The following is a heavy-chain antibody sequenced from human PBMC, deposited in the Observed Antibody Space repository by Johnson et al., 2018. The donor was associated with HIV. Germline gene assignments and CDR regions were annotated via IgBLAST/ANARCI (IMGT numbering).Heavy chain of an antibody. J-gene: IGHJ3*02. V-gene: IGHV3-30*10. CDR1: GFTVSSNY. D-gene: IGHD3-22*01. Sequence: VQLLESGGGLVQPGGSLRLSCAASGFTVSSNYMSWVRQAPGKGLEWVAFISYDGSNKYYRDSVKGRFTISRDNSENTLYLQMNSLRAEDTAVYYCARQRDYYDSSGYWVDTFDIWGQGTGVTVA. CDR3: ARQRDYYDSSGYWVDTFDI. CDR2: ISYDGSNK.